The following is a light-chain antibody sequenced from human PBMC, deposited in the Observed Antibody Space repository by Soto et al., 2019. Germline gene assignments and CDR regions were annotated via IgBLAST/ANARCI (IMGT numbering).Light chain of an antibody. CDR2: GAS. Sequence: EIVMTQSPATLSVSPGERATLSCRASQSVSSNLAWYQQKPGQAPRLIIYGASTRATGMPARFSGSGSGTEFTLTISSLQSEDFAVYYCQQYNNWPPRLYTFGQGTKLEIK. CDR3: QQYNNWPPRLYT. V-gene: IGKV3-15*01. J-gene: IGKJ2*01. CDR1: QSVSSN.